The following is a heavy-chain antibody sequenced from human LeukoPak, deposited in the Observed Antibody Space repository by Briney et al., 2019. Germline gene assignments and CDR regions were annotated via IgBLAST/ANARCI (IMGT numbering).Heavy chain of an antibody. Sequence: PSQTLSLACTVSGGSISSGDYYWSWIRQPPGKGSEWIGHIYHSGITYYNPSLKRRVTFLVDTSKNQFSLKVHSVTAADTAVYHCPRARAYSRSWYYFDYWGQGTLVTVSS. J-gene: IGHJ4*02. CDR2: IYHSGIT. V-gene: IGHV4-30-4*08. D-gene: IGHD6-13*01. CDR3: PRARAYSRSWYYFDY. CDR1: GGSISSGDYY.